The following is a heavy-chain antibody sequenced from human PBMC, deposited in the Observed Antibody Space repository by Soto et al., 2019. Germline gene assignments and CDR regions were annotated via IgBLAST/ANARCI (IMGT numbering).Heavy chain of an antibody. Sequence: QVQLVESGGGVVPPGRSLRLSCAASGFTFSSYGMHWVRQAPGKGLEWVAVISYDGSNKYYADSVKGRFTISRDNSKNTLYLQMNSLRAEDTAVYYCGLSDDYWGQGTLVTVSS. J-gene: IGHJ4*02. CDR3: GLSDDY. CDR2: ISYDGSNK. V-gene: IGHV3-30*03. CDR1: GFTFSSYG. D-gene: IGHD3-16*02.